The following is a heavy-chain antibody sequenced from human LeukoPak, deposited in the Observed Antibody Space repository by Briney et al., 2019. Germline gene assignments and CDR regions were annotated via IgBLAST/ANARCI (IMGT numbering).Heavy chain of an antibody. CDR2: ISGSGGST. J-gene: IGHJ4*02. CDR1: GFTFSSYW. D-gene: IGHD6-19*01. Sequence: GGSLRLSCAASGFTFSSYWMSWVRQAPGKGLEWVSAISGSGGSTYYADSVKGRFTISRDNSKNTLYLQMNSLRAEDTAVHYCAKFRKVVQFHDYWGQGTLVTVSS. CDR3: AKFRKVVQFHDY. V-gene: IGHV3-23*01.